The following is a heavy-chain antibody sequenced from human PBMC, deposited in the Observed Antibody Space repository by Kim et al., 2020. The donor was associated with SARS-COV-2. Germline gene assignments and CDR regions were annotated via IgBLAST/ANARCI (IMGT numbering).Heavy chain of an antibody. V-gene: IGHV3-23*01. CDR3: AKLKTMLQGVNYFDS. J-gene: IGHJ4*02. CDR2: LGGSGENT. D-gene: IGHD3-10*01. CDR1: GFSFNRQA. Sequence: GGSLRLSCEASGFSFNRQAMAWVRQAPGKGLEWVSGLGGSGENTYYADSVKGRFTISRESSTNTLYLQVSSLGVEDTAIYYCAKLKTMLQGVNYFDSWGRGTLVTVS.